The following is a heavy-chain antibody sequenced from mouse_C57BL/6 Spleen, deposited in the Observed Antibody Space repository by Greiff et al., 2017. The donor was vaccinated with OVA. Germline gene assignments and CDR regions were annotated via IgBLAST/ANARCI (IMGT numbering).Heavy chain of an antibody. Sequence: EVQVVESEGGLVQPGSSMKLSCTASGFTFSDYYMAWVRQVPEKGLEWVANINYDGSSTYYLDSLKSRFIISRDNAKNILYLQMSSLKSEDTATYYCARDLLYAMDCWGQGTSVTVSS. CDR1: GFTFSDYY. CDR3: ARDLLYAMDC. J-gene: IGHJ4*01. V-gene: IGHV5-16*01. D-gene: IGHD2-1*01. CDR2: INYDGSST.